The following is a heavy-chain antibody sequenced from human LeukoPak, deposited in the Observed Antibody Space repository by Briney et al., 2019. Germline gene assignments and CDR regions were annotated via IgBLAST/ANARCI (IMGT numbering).Heavy chain of an antibody. Sequence: GGSLRLSCAASGFTFSSYSMNWVRQAPGKGLEWVSYIGSSSSIINYADSVKGRFTISRDNAKNSLYLQMNSLRAEDTALYYCARVGFATHYMDVWGKGTTVTVSS. J-gene: IGHJ6*03. D-gene: IGHD3-10*01. V-gene: IGHV3-48*01. CDR3: ARVGFATHYMDV. CDR2: IGSSSSII. CDR1: GFTFSSYS.